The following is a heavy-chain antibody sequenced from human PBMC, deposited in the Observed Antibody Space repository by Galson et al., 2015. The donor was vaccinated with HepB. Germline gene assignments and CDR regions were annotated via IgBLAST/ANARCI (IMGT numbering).Heavy chain of an antibody. CDR1: GYTFISYD. CDR3: AREYSSLEPNWFDP. D-gene: IGHD6-6*01. Sequence: SVKVSCKASGYTFISYDISWVRQATGQGLEWMGWMSPNSGDTGYAQKFQGRVTITADESTSTAYMELSSLRSEDTAVYYCAREYSSLEPNWFDPWGQGTLVTVPS. V-gene: IGHV1-8*01. CDR2: MSPNSGDT. J-gene: IGHJ5*02.